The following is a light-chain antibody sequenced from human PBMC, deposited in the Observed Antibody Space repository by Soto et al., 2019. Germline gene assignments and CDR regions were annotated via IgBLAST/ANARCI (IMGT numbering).Light chain of an antibody. CDR2: GAS. V-gene: IGKV3-15*01. CDR3: QQYNNWPPWT. CDR1: QTVTNN. J-gene: IGKJ1*01. Sequence: MSQTPLNAAASPGGVATLPSTASQTVTNNVAWYQLKDGQVPRLLIYGASTRATGIPARFSGSGSGTEFTLTISSLQSADFAVYYCQQYNNWPPWTGGQGTKV.